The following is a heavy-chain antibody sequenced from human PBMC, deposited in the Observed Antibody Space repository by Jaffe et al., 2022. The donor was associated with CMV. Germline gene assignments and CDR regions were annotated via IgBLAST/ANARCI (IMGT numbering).Heavy chain of an antibody. Sequence: EVQLVESGGGLVQPGRSLRLSCAASGFTFDDYAMHWVRQAPGKGLEWVSGISWNSGSIGYADSVKGRFTISRDNAKNSLYLQMNSLRAEDTALYYCAKDTGGGYPGASGAFDIWGQGTMVTVSS. CDR2: ISWNSGSI. D-gene: IGHD2-15*01. V-gene: IGHV3-9*01. J-gene: IGHJ3*02. CDR1: GFTFDDYA. CDR3: AKDTGGGYPGASGAFDI.